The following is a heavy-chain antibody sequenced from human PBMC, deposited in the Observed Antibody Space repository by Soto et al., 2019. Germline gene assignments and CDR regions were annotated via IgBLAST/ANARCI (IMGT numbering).Heavy chain of an antibody. J-gene: IGHJ6*02. D-gene: IGHD3-16*01. CDR2: IYLTGKT. CDR1: NGSISSGGYS. Sequence: SETLSLTCTLSNGSISSGGYSWTWIRQTPGKGREGIGYIYLTGKTYYNPSLKNLATLSIDTSQNQFSLQLTSVTAADTAGYNCARALPGPAPRWGVWGQGTTVTVSS. CDR3: ARALPGPAPRWGV. V-gene: IGHV4-30-2*01.